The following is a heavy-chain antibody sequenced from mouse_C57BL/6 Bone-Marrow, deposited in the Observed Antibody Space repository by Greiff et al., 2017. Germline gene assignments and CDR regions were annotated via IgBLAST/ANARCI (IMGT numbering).Heavy chain of an antibody. J-gene: IGHJ2*01. Sequence: EVKLVESGGGLVQPGGSLSLSCAASGFTFTDYYMSWVRQPPGKALEWLGFFRNKANGYTTEYSASVKGRFTISRDNSQSILYLQMNALRAEDSATYYCARLLLYFDYWGQGTTLTVSS. CDR3: ARLLLYFDY. V-gene: IGHV7-3*01. CDR2: FRNKANGYTT. D-gene: IGHD1-1*01. CDR1: GFTFTDYY.